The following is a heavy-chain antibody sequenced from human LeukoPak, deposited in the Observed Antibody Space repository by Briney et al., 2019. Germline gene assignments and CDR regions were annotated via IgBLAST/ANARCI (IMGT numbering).Heavy chain of an antibody. CDR1: EYSFTNYW. J-gene: IGHJ2*01. CDR2: IYPGDSDT. V-gene: IGHV5-51*01. CDR3: ARRATTMEFFDL. D-gene: IGHD5-18*01. Sequence: GESLKISCKGFEYSFTNYWIGWVRQMPGKGLEWMGIIYPGDSDTRYSPSFEGQVTISADKSISTAYLQWSSLKASDTAMYYCARRATTMEFFDLWGRGTLVTVSS.